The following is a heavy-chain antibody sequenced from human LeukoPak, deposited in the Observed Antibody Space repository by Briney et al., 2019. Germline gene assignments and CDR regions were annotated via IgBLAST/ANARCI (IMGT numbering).Heavy chain of an antibody. CDR2: INSDGSRT. CDR3: ARAPPLGGPFDY. V-gene: IGHV3-74*01. CDR1: GFTFSTYW. J-gene: IGHJ4*02. D-gene: IGHD2-15*01. Sequence: GGSLRLSCAASGFTFSTYWMHWVRQAPGTGLMWVSRINSDGSRTGYADSVKGRFTISRDNAKNTLYLQMNSLRAEDTGVYYCARAPPLGGPFDYWGQGALVTVSS.